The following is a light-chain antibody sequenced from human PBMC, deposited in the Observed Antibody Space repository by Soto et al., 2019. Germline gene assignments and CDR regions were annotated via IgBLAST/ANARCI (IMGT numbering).Light chain of an antibody. J-gene: IGLJ1*01. CDR3: CSYAGSSTYV. Sequence: QSVLTQPGSVSGSPGQSITISCTGTSSDVGSYNLVSWYQQHPGKAPKLMIYEVSKRPSGVSNRFSGSKSGNTASLTISELQAEDEADYYCCSYAGSSTYVFGTGTKVTVL. V-gene: IGLV2-23*02. CDR2: EVS. CDR1: SSDVGSYNL.